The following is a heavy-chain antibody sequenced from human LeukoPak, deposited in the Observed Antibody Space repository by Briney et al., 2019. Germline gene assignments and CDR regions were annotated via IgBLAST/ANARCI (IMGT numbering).Heavy chain of an antibody. J-gene: IGHJ6*02. CDR2: IYPVDSDT. CDR3: ARLQSSSSRYYYYYGMDV. Sequence: GASLQISSKGSGYSFTNYWIARVRQMPGKGLEWMGIIYPVDSDTRYSPSFQGQVTISADKSISTAYLQWSSLKASDTAMYYCARLQSSSSRYYYYYGMDVWGQGTTVTVSS. V-gene: IGHV5-51*01. D-gene: IGHD6-6*01. CDR1: GYSFTNYW.